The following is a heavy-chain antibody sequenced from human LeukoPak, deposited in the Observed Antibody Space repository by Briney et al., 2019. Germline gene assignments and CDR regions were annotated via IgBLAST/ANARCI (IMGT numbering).Heavy chain of an antibody. Sequence: ASVKLSCKASGYTFTSYGISWVRQAPGQGLEWMGWISAYNGNTNYAQKLQGRVTMTTDTSTSTAYMELRSLRSDDTAVYYCARNNRGPGIAVAGPRSLDYWGQGTLVTVSS. CDR3: ARNNRGPGIAVAGPRSLDY. CDR2: ISAYNGNT. CDR1: GYTFTSYG. J-gene: IGHJ4*02. V-gene: IGHV1-18*01. D-gene: IGHD6-19*01.